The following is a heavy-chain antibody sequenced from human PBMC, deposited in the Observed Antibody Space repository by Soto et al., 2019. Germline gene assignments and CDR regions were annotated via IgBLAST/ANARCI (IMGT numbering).Heavy chain of an antibody. Sequence: ASVKVSCKASGYTFTSYAMHWVRQAPGQRLEWMGWINAGNGNTKYSQKFQGRVTITRDTSASTAYMELSSLRSEDTAVYYCARSVPGYDYIWGSYRQKENPFDYWGQGTLVTVSS. CDR2: INAGNGNT. CDR3: ARSVPGYDYIWGSYRQKENPFDY. V-gene: IGHV1-3*01. D-gene: IGHD3-16*02. CDR1: GYTFTSYA. J-gene: IGHJ4*02.